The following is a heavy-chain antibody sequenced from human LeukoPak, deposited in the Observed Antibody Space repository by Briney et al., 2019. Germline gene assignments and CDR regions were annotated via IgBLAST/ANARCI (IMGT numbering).Heavy chain of an antibody. D-gene: IGHD5-24*01. J-gene: IGHJ4*02. Sequence: SETLSLTCTVSGYSISSGYYWGWIRQPPGKGLEWIGSIYHSGGTYYNPSLKSRVTISVDTSKNQFSLKLSSVTAADTAVYYCARVLPVEMATMDTFYYFDYWGQGTLVTVSS. V-gene: IGHV4-38-2*02. CDR1: GYSISSGYY. CDR2: IYHSGGT. CDR3: ARVLPVEMATMDTFYYFDY.